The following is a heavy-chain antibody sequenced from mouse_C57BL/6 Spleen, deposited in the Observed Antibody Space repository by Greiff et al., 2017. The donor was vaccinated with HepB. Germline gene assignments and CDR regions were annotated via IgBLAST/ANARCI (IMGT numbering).Heavy chain of an antibody. CDR2: IDPETGGT. CDR1: GYTFTDYE. V-gene: IGHV1-15*01. CDR3: TREPVTTAGAMDY. D-gene: IGHD1-2*01. Sequence: QVQLQQSGAELVRPGASVTLSCKASGYTFTDYEMHWVKQTPVHGLEWIGAIDPETGGTAYNQKFKGKAILTAGKSSSTAYMELRSLTSEDSAVYYCTREPVTTAGAMDYWGQGTSVTVSS. J-gene: IGHJ4*01.